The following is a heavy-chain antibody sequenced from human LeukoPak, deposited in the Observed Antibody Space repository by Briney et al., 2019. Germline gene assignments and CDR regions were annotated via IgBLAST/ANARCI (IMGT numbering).Heavy chain of an antibody. D-gene: IGHD6-19*01. Sequence: SETLSLTCTVSGGSISSYYWSWIRQPPGKGLEWIGYIYYSGSTNYNPSLKSRVTISVDTSKNQFSLKLSSVTAADTAVYYCARGTYSSGSPTDYWGQGTLVTVSS. CDR3: ARGTYSSGSPTDY. CDR2: IYYSGST. V-gene: IGHV4-59*12. J-gene: IGHJ4*02. CDR1: GGSISSYY.